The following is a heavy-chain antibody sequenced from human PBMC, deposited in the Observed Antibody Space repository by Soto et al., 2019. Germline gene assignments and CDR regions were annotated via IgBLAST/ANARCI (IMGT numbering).Heavy chain of an antibody. CDR3: ARDTETLGPRANDALDI. D-gene: IGHD3-3*02. V-gene: IGHV1-3*01. J-gene: IGHJ3*02. CDR2: INAGGGNT. Sequence: ASVKVSCKAAGYTFSTYTMNWVRQAPGQSLEWMGWINAGGGNTKYSQNFQGRVSITRDTSASTVYMELTGLNSEDTAVYYCARDTETLGPRANDALDIWGQGTMVTVSS. CDR1: GYTFSTYT.